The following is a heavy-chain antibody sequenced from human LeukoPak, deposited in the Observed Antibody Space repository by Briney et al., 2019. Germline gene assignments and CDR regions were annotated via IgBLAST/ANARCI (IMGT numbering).Heavy chain of an antibody. J-gene: IGHJ4*02. CDR1: GFTFNSYA. Sequence: GGSLRLSCAASGFTFNSYAINWVRQAPGKGLEWVSGISGSGDNTYYADSVKGRFTISRDNSKNTLYLQMNSPRAEDTAVYYCAKGFSEYSYGLDYWGQGTLVTVSS. D-gene: IGHD5-18*01. V-gene: IGHV3-23*01. CDR3: AKGFSEYSYGLDY. CDR2: ISGSGDNT.